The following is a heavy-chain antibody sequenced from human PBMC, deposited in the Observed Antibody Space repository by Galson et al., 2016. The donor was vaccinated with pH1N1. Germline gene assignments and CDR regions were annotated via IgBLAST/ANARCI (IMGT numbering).Heavy chain of an antibody. CDR3: ARDSEYSGHEGFH. D-gene: IGHD5-12*01. CDR1: GFTFTSYA. J-gene: IGHJ4*02. CDR2: ILYDGTNE. Sequence: SLRLSCAASGFTFTSYAMHWVRQAPGKGLEWVAVILYDGTNEYYADSVKGRFTISRDKTQSTVYLQMKSLRTEDTAAYYCARDSEYSGHEGFHWAQGTLVIVSS. V-gene: IGHV3-30*04.